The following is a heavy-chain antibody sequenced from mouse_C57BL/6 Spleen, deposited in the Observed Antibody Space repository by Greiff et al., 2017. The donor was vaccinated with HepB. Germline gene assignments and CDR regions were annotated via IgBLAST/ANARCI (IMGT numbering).Heavy chain of an antibody. Sequence: DVQLVESGPGLVKPSQSLSLTCSVTGYSITSGYYWNWIRQFPGNKLEWMGYISYDGSNNYNPSLKNRISITRDTSKNQFFLKLNSVTTEDTATYYCARWDSNYGGYYAMDYWGQGTSVTVSS. CDR3: ARWDSNYGGYYAMDY. D-gene: IGHD2-5*01. CDR2: ISYDGSN. J-gene: IGHJ4*01. CDR1: GYSITSGYY. V-gene: IGHV3-6*01.